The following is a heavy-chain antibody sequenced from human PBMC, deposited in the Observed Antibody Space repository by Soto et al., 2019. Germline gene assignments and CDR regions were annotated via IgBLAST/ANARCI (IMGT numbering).Heavy chain of an antibody. V-gene: IGHV3-66*01. CDR2: IYSGGST. J-gene: IGHJ6*02. CDR1: GFTVSSNY. CDR3: ARDPPLTGYYYDMDV. Sequence: GGSLRLSCAASGFTVSSNYMSWVRQAPGKGLEWVSVIYSGGSTYYADSVKGRFTISRDNCKNTLYLQMNSLRAEDTAVYYCARDPPLTGYYYDMDVWGQGTTVTDSS. D-gene: IGHD3-16*02.